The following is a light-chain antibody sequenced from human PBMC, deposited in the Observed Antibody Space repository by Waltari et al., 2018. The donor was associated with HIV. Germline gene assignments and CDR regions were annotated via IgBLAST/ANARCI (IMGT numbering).Light chain of an antibody. CDR1: SSNIESNY. CDR2: RNN. V-gene: IGLV1-47*01. Sequence: QSVLTQPPSASGTPGQRVTISCSGSSSNIESNYVYWYQQLPGTAPKLLIYRNNQRPSGVPDRFSGSKSGNTASLTVSGLQAEDEADYYCSSSAGGDTLVFGGGTKLTVL. CDR3: SSSAGGDTLV. J-gene: IGLJ3*02.